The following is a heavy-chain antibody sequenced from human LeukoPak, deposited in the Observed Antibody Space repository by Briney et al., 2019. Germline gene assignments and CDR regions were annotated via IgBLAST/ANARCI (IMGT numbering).Heavy chain of an antibody. V-gene: IGHV1-69*06. J-gene: IGHJ6*03. CDR2: IIPIFGTA. CDR3: ARDSPIGDYYYYMDV. CDR1: GGTFSSYA. Sequence: GASVKVSCKASGGTFSSYAISWVRQAPGQGLEWMGGIIPIFGTANYAQKFQGRVTITADKSTSTAYMELSSLRSEDTAVYYCARDSPIGDYYYYMDVWGKGTTVTVSS. D-gene: IGHD1-26*01.